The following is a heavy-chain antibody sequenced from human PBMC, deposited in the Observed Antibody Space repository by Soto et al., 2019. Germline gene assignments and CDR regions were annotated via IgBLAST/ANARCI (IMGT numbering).Heavy chain of an antibody. Sequence: GGSLRLSCAASGFTFSSYGMHWVRQAPGKGLEWVAVISDDGINKYYADSVKGRFTISRDNSKNTLYLQMNSLRAEDTAVYYCARESQSGYSSSWYFSYYYYGMDVWGQGTTVTVSS. J-gene: IGHJ6*02. CDR2: ISDDGINK. D-gene: IGHD6-13*01. CDR1: GFTFSSYG. CDR3: ARESQSGYSSSWYFSYYYYGMDV. V-gene: IGHV3-30*03.